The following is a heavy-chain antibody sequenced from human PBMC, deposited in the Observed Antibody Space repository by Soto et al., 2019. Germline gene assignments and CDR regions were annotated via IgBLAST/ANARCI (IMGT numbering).Heavy chain of an antibody. Sequence: ASVKVSCKTSGYTFTGYYIHWVRQAPGQGLEWVGWINPDRGGTNYAQKFQGRVTMTRDTSFSTAYMELSRLKSDDTAVYYCARDIPPAVGSYTSSRYSYYYGLDVWGQGTTVTV. CDR1: GYTFTGYY. D-gene: IGHD3-3*01. CDR2: INPDRGGT. V-gene: IGHV1-2*02. J-gene: IGHJ6*02. CDR3: ARDIPPAVGSYTSSRYSYYYGLDV.